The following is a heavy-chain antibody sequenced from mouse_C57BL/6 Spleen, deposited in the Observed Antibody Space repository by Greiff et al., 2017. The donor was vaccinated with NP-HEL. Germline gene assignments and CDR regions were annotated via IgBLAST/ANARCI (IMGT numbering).Heavy chain of an antibody. V-gene: IGHV1-7*01. Sequence: VQVVESGAELAKPGASVKLSCKASGYTFTSYWMHWVKQRPGQGLEWIGYINPSSGYTKYNQKFKDKATLTADKSSSTAYMQLSSLTYEDSAVYYCAKDSSGSFDYWGQGTTLTVSS. J-gene: IGHJ2*01. CDR2: INPSSGYT. CDR1: GYTFTSYW. CDR3: AKDSSGSFDY. D-gene: IGHD3-2*02.